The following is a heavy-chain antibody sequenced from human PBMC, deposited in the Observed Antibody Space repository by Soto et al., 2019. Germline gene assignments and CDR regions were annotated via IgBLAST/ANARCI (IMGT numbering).Heavy chain of an antibody. J-gene: IGHJ5*01. D-gene: IGHD2-15*01. CDR2: IGDSEGETT. Sequence: EVQLLESGGGLVQPGGSLRLSCAASGFTFSTYAMTWVRQAPGKGPEWVSRIGDSEGETTHYAESVKGRFTISRDNAKNTLYLKKNSLRVADSAISYCANGYCGGGRCYDCDNWLDSWGQGTRVTVSS. CDR1: GFTFSTYA. V-gene: IGHV3-23*01. CDR3: ANGYCGGGRCYDCDNWLDS.